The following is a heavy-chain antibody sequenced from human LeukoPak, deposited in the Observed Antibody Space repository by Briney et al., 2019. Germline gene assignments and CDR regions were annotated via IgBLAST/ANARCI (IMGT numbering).Heavy chain of an antibody. J-gene: IGHJ2*01. CDR1: GFTFSSYA. CDR3: AKDGSSSWPISPHWYFDL. Sequence: GGSLRLSCAASGFTFSSYAMSWVRQAPGKGLEWVSAISGSGGSTYYADSVKGRFTISRDNSKNTLYLQMNSLRAEDTAVYYCAKDGSSSWPISPHWYFDLWGRGTLVTVSS. V-gene: IGHV3-23*01. CDR2: ISGSGGST. D-gene: IGHD6-13*01.